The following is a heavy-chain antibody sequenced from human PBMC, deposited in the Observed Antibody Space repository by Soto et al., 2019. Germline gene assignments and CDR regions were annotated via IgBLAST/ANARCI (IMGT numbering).Heavy chain of an antibody. J-gene: IGHJ6*02. CDR3: ARALGGVGRLGYYYYYCGMDV. CDR2: IYYSGST. D-gene: IGHD2-8*02. CDR1: GGSISSYY. V-gene: IGHV4-59*01. Sequence: QVQLQESGPGLVKPSETLSLTCTVSGGSISSYYWSWIRQPPGKGLEWIGYIYYSGSTNYNPSLKSRVTISVDTSKNQFSLKLSSVTAADTAVYYCARALGGVGRLGYYYYYCGMDVWGQGTTVTVSS.